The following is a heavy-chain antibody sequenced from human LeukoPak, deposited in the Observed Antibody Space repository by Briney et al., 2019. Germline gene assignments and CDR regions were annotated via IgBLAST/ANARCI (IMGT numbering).Heavy chain of an antibody. CDR2: ISYDASNK. Sequence: PGGSLRLSCAASGFTFSSYGMHWVRQAPGKGLEWVAVISYDASNKYYADSVKGRFTISRDNSKNTLFLQMNSLRADDTAVYYCAKDQGAGVVGTIDYWGQGTLVTVSS. CDR1: GFTFSSYG. V-gene: IGHV3-30*18. D-gene: IGHD1-26*01. CDR3: AKDQGAGVVGTIDY. J-gene: IGHJ4*02.